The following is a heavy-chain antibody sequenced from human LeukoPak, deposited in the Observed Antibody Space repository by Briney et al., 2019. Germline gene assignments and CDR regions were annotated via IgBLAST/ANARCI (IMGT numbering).Heavy chain of an antibody. Sequence: GGSLRLSCAASGFTFSGYWMSWVRQAPGKGLEWVANIKQDGSEKYYVDSVKGRFTISRDNAKNSLYLQMNSLRAEDTAVYYCARDRYGDYWFDPWGQGTLVTVSS. CDR2: IKQDGSEK. V-gene: IGHV3-7*01. J-gene: IGHJ5*02. CDR3: ARDRYGDYWFDP. D-gene: IGHD4-17*01. CDR1: GFTFSGYW.